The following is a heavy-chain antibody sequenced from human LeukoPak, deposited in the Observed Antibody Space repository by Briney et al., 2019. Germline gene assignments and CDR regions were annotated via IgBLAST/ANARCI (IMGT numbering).Heavy chain of an antibody. D-gene: IGHD6-13*01. J-gene: IGHJ5*02. Sequence: SETLSLTCAVYGGSFSGYYWSWIRQPPGKGLEWIGEINHSGSTNYNPSLKSRVTISVDTSKNQFSLKLTSVTAVDTAVYYCARKWDSSSWYGDAFDPWGHGTLVTVSS. CDR1: GGSFSGYY. CDR2: INHSGST. V-gene: IGHV4-34*01. CDR3: ARKWDSSSWYGDAFDP.